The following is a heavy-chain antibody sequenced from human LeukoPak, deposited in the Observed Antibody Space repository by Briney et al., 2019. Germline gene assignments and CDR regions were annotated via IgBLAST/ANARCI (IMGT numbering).Heavy chain of an antibody. CDR3: AREGRSSTSLDY. Sequence: ASVKASCKASGYTFTGYYMHWVRQAPGQGLEWMGWIDPNSGGTNYAQKLQGRVTMTRDTSISTAYMDLSRLTSDDTAVYYCAREGRSSTSLDYWGQGTLVTVSS. CDR1: GYTFTGYY. J-gene: IGHJ4*02. CDR2: IDPNSGGT. D-gene: IGHD2-2*01. V-gene: IGHV1-2*02.